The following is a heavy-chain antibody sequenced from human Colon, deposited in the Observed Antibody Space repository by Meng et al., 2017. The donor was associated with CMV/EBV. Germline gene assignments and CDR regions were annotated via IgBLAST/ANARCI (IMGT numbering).Heavy chain of an antibody. CDR2: VSSNSGDT. J-gene: IGHJ4*02. Sequence: LVQAGVKWQGPGGKVQVYGNASDYTCNNNNFQWVLQAPGHGCEWMRIVSSNSGDTAYALKFQGRFTITRDTSTRTAYMEWMSLRSEDTALYYSSREAPLGYGGSDYWGQGTLVTVSS. CDR3: SREAPLGYGGSDY. CDR1: DYTCNNNN. D-gene: IGHD2-15*01. V-gene: IGHV1-46*02.